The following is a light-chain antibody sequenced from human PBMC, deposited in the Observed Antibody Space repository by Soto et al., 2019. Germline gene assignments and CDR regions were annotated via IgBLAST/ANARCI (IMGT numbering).Light chain of an antibody. CDR2: DAS. Sequence: EIVLTQSPATLSLSPGERATLSCRASQSVSSYLDWYQQKPGQAPRLLIYDASNRATGIPARFSGSGSGTEFTPTISSLEPEDFAVYYCQQRSNWPPPTFGGGTKVEIK. CDR3: QQRSNWPPPT. V-gene: IGKV3-11*01. CDR1: QSVSSY. J-gene: IGKJ4*01.